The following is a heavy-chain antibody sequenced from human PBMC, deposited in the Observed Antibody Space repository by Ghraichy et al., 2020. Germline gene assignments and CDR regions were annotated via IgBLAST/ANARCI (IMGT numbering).Heavy chain of an antibody. CDR1: GGSFSGYY. D-gene: IGHD3-16*01. CDR2: INHSGST. Sequence: ETLSLTCAVYGGSFSGYYWSWIRQPPGKGLEWIGEINHSGSTNYNPSLKSRVTISVDTSKNQFSLKLSSVTAADTAVYYCARILGDRRYFDYWGQGTLVTVSS. J-gene: IGHJ4*02. CDR3: ARILGDRRYFDY. V-gene: IGHV4-34*01.